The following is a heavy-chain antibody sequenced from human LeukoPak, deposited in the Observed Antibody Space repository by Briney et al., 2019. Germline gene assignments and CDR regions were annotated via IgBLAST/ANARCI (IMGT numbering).Heavy chain of an antibody. D-gene: IGHD2/OR15-2a*01. Sequence: PSETLSLTCAISGHSTTRGYYWAWFRQSPGMGLEWIATFFQSHRSFYNASLESRVTMSLDTSKSQFSLNLTSVTAADTAVYYCAKVFSVPYLLDSWGRGTQVTVSS. CDR2: FFQSHRS. V-gene: IGHV4-38-2*01. CDR3: AKVFSVPYLLDS. CDR1: GHSTTRGYY. J-gene: IGHJ4*02.